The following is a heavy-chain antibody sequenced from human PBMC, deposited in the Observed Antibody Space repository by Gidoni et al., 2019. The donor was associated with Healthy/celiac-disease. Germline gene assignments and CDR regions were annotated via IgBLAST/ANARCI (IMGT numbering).Heavy chain of an antibody. CDR3: ARLRRDGYNPLNAFDI. J-gene: IGHJ3*02. V-gene: IGHV4-39*01. CDR1: GGSISSSSYY. CDR2: IYYSGST. D-gene: IGHD5-12*01. Sequence: QLQLQESGPGLVKPSETLSLTCTVSGGSISSSSYYWGWIRQPPGKGLEWIGSIYYSGSTYYNPSLKSRVTISVDTSKNQFSLKLSSVTAADTAVYYCARLRRDGYNPLNAFDIWGQGTMVTVSS.